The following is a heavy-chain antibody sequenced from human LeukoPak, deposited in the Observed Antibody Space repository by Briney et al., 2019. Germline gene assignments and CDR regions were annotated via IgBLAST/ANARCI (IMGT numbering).Heavy chain of an antibody. D-gene: IGHD2-8*01. V-gene: IGHV1-18*01. CDR3: ALISYCTTVTCFYLDY. CDR2: ISAYNGNT. CDR1: GYTFTTYG. J-gene: IGHJ4*02. Sequence: EASVKVSCKASGYTFTTYGISWVRQAPGQGLEWMGWISAYNGNTNSAQKFQGRVTMTTDTSTSTAYMELRSLRSDDTAVYYCALISYCTTVTCFYLDYWGQGTLVTVSS.